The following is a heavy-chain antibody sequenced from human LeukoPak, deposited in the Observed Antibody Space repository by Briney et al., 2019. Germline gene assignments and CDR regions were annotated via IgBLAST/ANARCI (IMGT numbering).Heavy chain of an antibody. CDR3: ARSHDFYGGTVYFDY. CDR1: GGSISSYY. J-gene: IGHJ4*02. V-gene: IGHV4-59*01. Sequence: SETLSLTCTVSGGSISSYYWSWIRQPPGKGLEWIGYIYYSGSTNYNPSLKSRVTISVDTSKNQFSLKLSSVTATDTAVYYCARSHDFYGGTVYFDYWGREPWSPSPQ. CDR2: IYYSGST. D-gene: IGHD2-15*01.